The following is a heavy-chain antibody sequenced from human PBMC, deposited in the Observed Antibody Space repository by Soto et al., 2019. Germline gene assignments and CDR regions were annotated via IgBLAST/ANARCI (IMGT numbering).Heavy chain of an antibody. Sequence: GGSLRLSCVASGLTFGSRAMSWVRQAPGEGLQWVSTITDTGGDAKYADSVRGRFVISRDNSKKTLYLQMTSLTAEDSAMYFCARGSTDSYPGSRIFDFWGRGTLVTVS. V-gene: IGHV3-23*01. CDR3: ARGSTDSYPGSRIFDF. CDR2: ITDTGGDA. J-gene: IGHJ4*02. CDR1: GLTFGSRA. D-gene: IGHD3-10*01.